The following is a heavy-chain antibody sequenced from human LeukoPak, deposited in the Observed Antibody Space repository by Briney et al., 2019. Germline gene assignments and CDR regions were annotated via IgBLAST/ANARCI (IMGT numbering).Heavy chain of an antibody. D-gene: IGHD4-17*01. CDR3: TRRGTVTGYYYYYMDV. V-gene: IGHV3-49*03. CDR2: IRSKAYGGTT. Sequence: PGGSLRLSCTASGFTSGDYAMSWFRQAPGKGLEWVGFIRSKAYGGTTEYAASVKGRFTISRDDSKSIAYLQMNSLKTEDTAVYYCTRRGTVTGYYYYYMDVWGKGTTVTVSS. CDR1: GFTSGDYA. J-gene: IGHJ6*03.